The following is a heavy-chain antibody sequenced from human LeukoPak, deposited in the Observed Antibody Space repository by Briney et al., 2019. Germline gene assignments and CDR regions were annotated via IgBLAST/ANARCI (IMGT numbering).Heavy chain of an antibody. D-gene: IGHD3-22*01. V-gene: IGHV3-21*01. CDR1: GFTFSSYS. J-gene: IGHJ3*02. CDR3: ARAGVNYDSSGYFPDDAFDI. CDR2: ISSSNYI. Sequence: GGSLRLSCAASGFTFSSYSMKWVRQAPGKGLEWVSSISSSNYIYYADSVKGRFTISRDNAKNSLYLQMHSLRAEDTSVYYCARAGVNYDSSGYFPDDAFDIWGQGTMVTVSS.